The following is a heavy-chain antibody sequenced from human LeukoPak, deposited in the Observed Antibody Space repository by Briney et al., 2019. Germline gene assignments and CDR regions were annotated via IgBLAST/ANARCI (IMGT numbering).Heavy chain of an antibody. CDR1: GFTFSSFW. Sequence: GGSLRLSCAASGFTFSSFWMSWVRQAPGKGLEWVANIKQDGSEKYYVDSVKGRFTISRDNAKNSLYLQMNSLRAEDTAVYYCARDSSSWDDAFDIWGQGTMVTVSS. D-gene: IGHD6-13*01. CDR2: IKQDGSEK. J-gene: IGHJ3*02. V-gene: IGHV3-7*01. CDR3: ARDSSSWDDAFDI.